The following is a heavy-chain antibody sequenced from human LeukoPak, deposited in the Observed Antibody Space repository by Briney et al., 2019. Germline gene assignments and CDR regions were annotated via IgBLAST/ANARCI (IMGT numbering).Heavy chain of an antibody. V-gene: IGHV5-51*01. CDR1: VYIFTSYW. J-gene: IGHJ4*02. CDR3: ARQPAAAGRIDY. CDR2: IYPGDSDT. Sequence: GESLKISCKVSVYIFTSYWIGCVRQMRGKSLEWMGIIYPGDSDTRYSPSFQGQVTISADKSISTAYLQWSSLKASDTAMYYCARQPAAAGRIDYWGQGTLVTVSS. D-gene: IGHD6-13*01.